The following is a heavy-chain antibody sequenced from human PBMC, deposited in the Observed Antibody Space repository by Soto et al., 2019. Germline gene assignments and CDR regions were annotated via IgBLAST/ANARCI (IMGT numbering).Heavy chain of an antibody. CDR3: ANAKGYCSSTSCYYLDY. CDR2: ISGSGGST. J-gene: IGHJ4*02. CDR1: GFTFSSYA. D-gene: IGHD2-2*01. V-gene: IGHV3-23*01. Sequence: GGSLRLSCAASGFTFSSYAMNWVRQAPGKGLEWVSAISGSGGSTYYADSVKGRFTISRDNSKNTLYLQMNSLRAEDTAVYYCANAKGYCSSTSCYYLDYWGQGTLVTVSS.